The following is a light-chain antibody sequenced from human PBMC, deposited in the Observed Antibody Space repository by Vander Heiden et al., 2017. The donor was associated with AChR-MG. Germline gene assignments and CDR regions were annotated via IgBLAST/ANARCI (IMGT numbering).Light chain of an antibody. CDR1: SSNIGSNT. CDR2: SNN. CDR3: AAWDDSLNGWV. Sequence: QSVLTQPPSPSGTPGQRVTISCSGSSSNIGSNTVHWYQQLPGTAPKLLIYSNNQRPSGVPDLFSGSKSGTSASLAISGLQSEDEADYYCAAWDDSLNGWVFGGGTKLTVL. V-gene: IGLV1-44*01. J-gene: IGLJ3*02.